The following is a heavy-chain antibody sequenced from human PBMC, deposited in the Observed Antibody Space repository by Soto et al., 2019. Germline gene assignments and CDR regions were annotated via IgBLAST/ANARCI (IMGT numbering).Heavy chain of an antibody. CDR2: INPFDGSR. CDR1: GGTFSSHT. V-gene: IGHV1-69*10. J-gene: IGHJ4*02. D-gene: IGHD3-10*01. CDR3: SRVDPGETSPFDH. Sequence: SVKVSCKASGGTFSSHTISWVRQAPGQGLEWMGWINPFDGSRMFAQSFQGRVTFTRDTSTSTVYMELSGLRSDDTAVYYCSRVDPGETSPFDHWGQGTLVTVSS.